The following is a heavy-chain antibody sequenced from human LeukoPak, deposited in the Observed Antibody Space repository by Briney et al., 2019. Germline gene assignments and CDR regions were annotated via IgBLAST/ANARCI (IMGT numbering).Heavy chain of an antibody. CDR1: GGLISIYY. V-gene: IGHV4-59*01. Sequence: PSETLSLTCTVSGGLISIYYWSWIRQPPGKGLEWIGYIYYSGSTNYNPSLKSRVTISVDTSKNQFSLKLTSVTAADTAEYYCARAPPSAAGYYYGLDVWGQGTTVTVSS. J-gene: IGHJ6*02. CDR2: IYYSGST. CDR3: ARAPPSAAGYYYGLDV. D-gene: IGHD6-13*01.